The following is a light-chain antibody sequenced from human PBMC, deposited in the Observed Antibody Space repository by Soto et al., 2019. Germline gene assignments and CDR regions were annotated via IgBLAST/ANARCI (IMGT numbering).Light chain of an antibody. Sequence: DIQMTQSPSTLSGSVGDRVTITCRASQTISSWLAWYQQKPGKAPKLLIYKASTLKSGVPSRFSGSGSGTEFTLTISSLQPDDFATYYCQQYNSYVWTLGQGTKVDIK. CDR3: QQYNSYVWT. V-gene: IGKV1-5*03. CDR2: KAS. J-gene: IGKJ1*01. CDR1: QTISSW.